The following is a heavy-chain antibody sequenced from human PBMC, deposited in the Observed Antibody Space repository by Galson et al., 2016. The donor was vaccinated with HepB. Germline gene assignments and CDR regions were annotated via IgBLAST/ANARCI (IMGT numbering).Heavy chain of an antibody. CDR3: ARERPLLCFDY. J-gene: IGHJ4*02. CDR2: IYYSGST. CDR1: GGSISSGGYY. D-gene: IGHD3-10*02. V-gene: IGHV4-31*03. Sequence: TLSLTCTVSGGSISSGGYYWSWIRQHPGKGLEFIGYIYYSGSTYYNPSLKSRVSISADTPKNQFSLKLNSVTAADTAVYYCARERPLLCFDYWGQGTLVTVSS.